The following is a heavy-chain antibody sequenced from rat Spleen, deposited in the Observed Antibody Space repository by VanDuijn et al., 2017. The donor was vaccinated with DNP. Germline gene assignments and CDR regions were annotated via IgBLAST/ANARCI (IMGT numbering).Heavy chain of an antibody. D-gene: IGHD1-8*01. V-gene: IGHV5-20*01. CDR1: GFAFSDYD. CDR3: TKTWYSSFDY. Sequence: EVHLVGSGGSLVQPGRSLKISCAASGFAFSDYDMAWVRQAPTKGLEWVAALNSDGVVTYYRASVRGRFTVSRDNRKSSLYLQMDSLRSEDTATYYCTKTWYSSFDYWGQGIMVTVS. CDR2: LNSDGVVT. J-gene: IGHJ2*01.